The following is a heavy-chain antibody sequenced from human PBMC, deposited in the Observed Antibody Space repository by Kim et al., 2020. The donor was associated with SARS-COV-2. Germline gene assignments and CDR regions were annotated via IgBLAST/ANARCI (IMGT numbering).Heavy chain of an antibody. D-gene: IGHD2-21*01. CDR3: AIVKNCGCDCYPFDY. J-gene: IGHJ4*01. V-gene: IGHV3-48*02. CDR1: GFTFSRYY. Sequence: GGSLRLSCAASGFTFSRYYMNWVRQAPGKGLEWVSDTSSSRSTIYYADSVKGRFTISRDNPKTSLFLQMNSLRDEDTAVYYCAIVKNCGCDCYPFDYWG. CDR2: TSSSRSTI.